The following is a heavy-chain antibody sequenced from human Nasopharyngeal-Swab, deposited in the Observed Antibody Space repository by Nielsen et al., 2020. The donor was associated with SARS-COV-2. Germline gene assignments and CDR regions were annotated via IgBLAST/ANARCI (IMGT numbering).Heavy chain of an antibody. CDR3: ARGGDWRFDP. J-gene: IGHJ5*02. V-gene: IGHV4-4*02. CDR2: VHRSGTT. Sequence: VRQAPGKGLEWIGEVHRSGTTNCNPTLKSRVTISVDKSKSNFSLKLNSVTAADTALYYCARGGDWRFDPWGQGTLVTVSS. D-gene: IGHD2-21*02.